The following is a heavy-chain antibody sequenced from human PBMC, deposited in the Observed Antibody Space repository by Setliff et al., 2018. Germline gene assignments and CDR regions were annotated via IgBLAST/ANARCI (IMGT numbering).Heavy chain of an antibody. Sequence: ASVKVSCKASGGTFSSYAISWVRQAPGQGLEWMGWISAYNGNTNYAQKLQGRVTMTTDTSTSTAYMELRSLRSDDTAVYYCARGPSNYDLLTGCDCWGQGTLVTVSS. V-gene: IGHV1-18*01. CDR1: GGTFSSYA. D-gene: IGHD3-9*01. CDR3: ARGPSNYDLLTGCDC. CDR2: ISAYNGNT. J-gene: IGHJ4*02.